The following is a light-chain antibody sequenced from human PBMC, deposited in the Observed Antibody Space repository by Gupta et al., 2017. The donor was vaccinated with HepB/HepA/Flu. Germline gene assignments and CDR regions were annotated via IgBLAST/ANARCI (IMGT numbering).Light chain of an antibody. CDR3: QSYDSSLSAPYV. V-gene: IGLV1-40*01. J-gene: IGLJ1*01. Sequence: QSVLTQPPSVSGAPGQRVTISCTGCGSNIGAGYDVHWYQQLPGTAPKLLISGTTNRPSGVPDRFSGSKSGTSASLAITGLQAEDEADYYCQSYDSSLSAPYVFGTGTRVTVL. CDR2: GTT. CDR1: GSNIGAGYD.